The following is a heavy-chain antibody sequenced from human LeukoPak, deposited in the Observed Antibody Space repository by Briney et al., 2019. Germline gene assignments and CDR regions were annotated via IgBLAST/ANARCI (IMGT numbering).Heavy chain of an antibody. D-gene: IGHD5-24*01. CDR2: IRSKVNSYAT. J-gene: IGHJ4*02. Sequence: WGSLSLSCAASGFTFSGSAMRWVRQASGKGLEWVGRIRSKVNSYATEYAASVKGRFTISRDDSKKTAYLQMNSLKIEDTAVYYCTRPGDDDGDYWGQGTLVTVSS. CDR1: GFTFSGSA. CDR3: TRPGDDDGDY. V-gene: IGHV3-73*01.